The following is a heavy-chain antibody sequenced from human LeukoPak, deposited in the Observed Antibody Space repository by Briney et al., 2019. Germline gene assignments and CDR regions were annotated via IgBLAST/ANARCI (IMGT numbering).Heavy chain of an antibody. D-gene: IGHD2/OR15-2a*01. CDR1: GFSFSSYS. CDR2: ISSSSSYI. V-gene: IGHV3-21*01. J-gene: IGHJ5*02. Sequence: GGSLRLSCAASGFSFSSYSMNWVRQAPGKGLEWVSSISSSSSYIYYADSVKGRFTISRDNAKNSLYLQMNNLRAEDTAMYYCARVNKAHWLDPWGHGTLVTVSS. CDR3: ARVNKAHWLDP.